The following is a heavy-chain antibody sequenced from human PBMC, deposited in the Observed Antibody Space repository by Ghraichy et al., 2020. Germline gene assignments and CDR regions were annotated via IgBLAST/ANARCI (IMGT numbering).Heavy chain of an antibody. CDR1: GGSISSSSYY. Sequence: SQTLSLTCTVSGGSISSSSYYWGWIRQPPGKGLEWIGSIYYSGSTYYNPSLKSRVTISVDTSKNQFSLKLSSVTAADTAVYYCARGFGSPYGDYYFDYWGQGTLVTVSS. CDR2: IYYSGST. CDR3: ARGFGSPYGDYYFDY. J-gene: IGHJ4*02. D-gene: IGHD4-17*01. V-gene: IGHV4-39*01.